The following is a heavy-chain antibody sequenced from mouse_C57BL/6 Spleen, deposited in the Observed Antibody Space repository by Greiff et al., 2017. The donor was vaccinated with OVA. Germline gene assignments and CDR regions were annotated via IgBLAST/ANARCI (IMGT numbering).Heavy chain of an antibody. V-gene: IGHV1-9*01. CDR2: ILPGSGST. CDR1: VYTFTGYW. Sequence: VQVVESGAELMKPGASVKLSCKATVYTFTGYWIEWVKQRPGHGLEWIGEILPGSGSTNYNEKFKGKATFTADTSSNTAYMQLSSLTTEDSAIYDWARMGGGGSSYSYYAMDYWGQGTSVTVSS. D-gene: IGHD1-1*01. J-gene: IGHJ4*01. CDR3: ARMGGGGSSYSYYAMDY.